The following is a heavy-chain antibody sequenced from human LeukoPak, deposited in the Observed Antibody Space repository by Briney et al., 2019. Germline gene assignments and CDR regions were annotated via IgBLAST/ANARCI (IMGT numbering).Heavy chain of an antibody. CDR1: GFTFSSYN. V-gene: IGHV3-48*01. CDR3: ARESDRHHDLWSGYLALDY. J-gene: IGHJ4*02. Sequence: PGGSLRLSCAASGFTFSSYNMNWVRQTPGKGLEWISYISPVKNTIYYADSVKGRFTISRDDAKNSLDLQMNSLRAEDTAVYYCARESDRHHDLWSGYLALDYWGQGTRVTVSS. CDR2: ISPVKNTI. D-gene: IGHD3-3*01.